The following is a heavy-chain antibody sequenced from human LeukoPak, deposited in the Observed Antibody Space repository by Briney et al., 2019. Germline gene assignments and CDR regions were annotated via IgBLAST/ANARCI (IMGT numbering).Heavy chain of an antibody. J-gene: IGHJ3*02. CDR2: IYTTGST. CDR1: GGSISSCDYY. D-gene: IGHD6-6*01. CDR3: ARWADKSGSSSRVAFDI. Sequence: SQTLSLTCTVSGGSISSCDYYWSWIRQPAGKGLEWIGRIYTTGSTNYNPSLQSRVSMSVDASKNQFSLNVSSVTAADTAVYYCARWADKSGSSSRVAFDIWGQGTMVTVSS. V-gene: IGHV4-61*02.